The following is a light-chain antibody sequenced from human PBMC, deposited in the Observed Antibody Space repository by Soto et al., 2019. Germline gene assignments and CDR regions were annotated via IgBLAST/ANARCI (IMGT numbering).Light chain of an antibody. Sequence: QSALTKPASMSGSPGQSITISCTGTSRDVGGYNFVSWYQQHPGKAPKLMIYHVTNRPSGVSSRFSGSKSGNTASLTISGLQAEDEADYYCSSYTSNITPYVFGTGTKLTVL. CDR3: SSYTSNITPYV. CDR1: SRDVGGYNF. V-gene: IGLV2-14*01. CDR2: HVT. J-gene: IGLJ1*01.